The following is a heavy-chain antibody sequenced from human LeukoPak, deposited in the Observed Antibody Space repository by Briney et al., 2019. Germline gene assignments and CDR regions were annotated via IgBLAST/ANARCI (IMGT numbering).Heavy chain of an antibody. CDR3: ARDTFGEATIWYYYYGMDV. J-gene: IGHJ6*02. CDR1: GFTFSSYG. D-gene: IGHD5-24*01. Sequence: GGSLRLSCAASGFTFSSYGMHWVRQAPGKGLEWVAVISYAGSNKYYADSVKGRFTISRDNSRNTLYLQMNSLRAEGTAVYYCARDTFGEATIWYYYYGMDVWGQGTTVTVSS. CDR2: ISYAGSNK. V-gene: IGHV3-30*03.